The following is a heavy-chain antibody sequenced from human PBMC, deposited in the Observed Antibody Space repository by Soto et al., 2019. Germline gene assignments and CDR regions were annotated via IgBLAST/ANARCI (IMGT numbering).Heavy chain of an antibody. CDR3: VTSPEGTSGMRD. CDR1: GFTFSGYR. V-gene: IGHV3-21*01. D-gene: IGHD1-1*01. J-gene: IGHJ4*02. Sequence: EVQLVESGGGLVQPGGSPRLSCAAAGFTFSGYRMNWVRPAPGKGLEWVSSISSTDRYIYYADSVRGRFTTARDNAENSLYLQMNSLRVEDTAVYYWVTSPEGTSGMRDWGQGALYTVSS. CDR2: ISSTDRYI.